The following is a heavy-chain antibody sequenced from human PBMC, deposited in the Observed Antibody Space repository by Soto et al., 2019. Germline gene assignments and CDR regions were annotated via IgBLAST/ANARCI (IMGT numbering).Heavy chain of an antibody. J-gene: IGHJ6*02. D-gene: IGHD6-19*01. V-gene: IGHV1-18*01. CDR1: GYTFTTYS. CDR3: ARDWDNSGWGGGRGMDV. Sequence: QVQLVQSGAEVKKPGASVKVSCKASGYTFTTYSITWMRQAPGQGLEWMGWINAFNGNTNYAQKFQGRGTMSTAPSTSTVNTARRSLRSDDTAVYYCARDWDNSGWGGGRGMDVWGQGTTVIVSS. CDR2: INAFNGNT.